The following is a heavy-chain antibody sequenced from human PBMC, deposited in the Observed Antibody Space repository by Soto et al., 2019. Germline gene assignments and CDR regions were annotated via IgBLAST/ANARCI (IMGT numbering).Heavy chain of an antibody. CDR1: GGSISSYY. Sequence: SETLSLTCTVSGGSISSYYWSWIRQPPGKGLEWIGYIYYSGSTNYNPSLKSRVTISVDTSKNQFSLKLSSVTAADTAVYYCARDPNPYYDFWSGYYSWFDPWGQGTLVTVSS. V-gene: IGHV4-59*01. J-gene: IGHJ5*02. CDR3: ARDPNPYYDFWSGYYSWFDP. CDR2: IYYSGST. D-gene: IGHD3-3*01.